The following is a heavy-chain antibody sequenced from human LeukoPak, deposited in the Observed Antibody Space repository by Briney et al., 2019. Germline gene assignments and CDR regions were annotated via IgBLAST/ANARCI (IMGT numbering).Heavy chain of an antibody. CDR2: ISTSGTTI. CDR3: ARINWLDP. V-gene: IGHV3-48*03. J-gene: IGHJ5*02. CDR1: GFTFSSYE. Sequence: GGSLRLSCAASGFTFSSYEMNWVRQAPGKGLEWVSYISTSGTTIYYAGSVKGRFTISRDNAKKSLYLQMNSLRAEDTADYYCARINWLDPWGQGTLVTVSS.